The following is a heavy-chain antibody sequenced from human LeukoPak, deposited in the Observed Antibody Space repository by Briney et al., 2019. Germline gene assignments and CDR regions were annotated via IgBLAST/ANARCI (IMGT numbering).Heavy chain of an antibody. V-gene: IGHV3-21*01. CDR3: ARGSEGYCSGGGCYYGMDV. Sequence: GGSLRLSCAASGFTFSSYSMNWVRQAPGKGLEWVSSISSSSSYIYYADSVKGRFTISRDNAKNSLYLQMNSLRAEDTAVYYCARGSEGYCSGGGCYYGMDVWGQGTTVTVSS. D-gene: IGHD2-15*01. CDR2: ISSSSSYI. J-gene: IGHJ6*01. CDR1: GFTFSSYS.